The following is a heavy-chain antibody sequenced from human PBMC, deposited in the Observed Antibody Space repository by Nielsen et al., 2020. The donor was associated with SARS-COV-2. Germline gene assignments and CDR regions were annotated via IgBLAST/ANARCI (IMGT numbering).Heavy chain of an antibody. V-gene: IGHV5-10-1*04. CDR2: IDPDDSYT. CDR3: ARSGKPWGGGY. CDR1: GYSFIIFW. D-gene: IGHD1-26*01. J-gene: IGHJ4*02. Sequence: GESLKISCEGSGYSFIIFWISWVRQMPGKGLEWMGRIDPDDSYTNYSPSFQGQVTISADKCISTAYLQWSRLKASDTAMYYCARSGKPWGGGYWGQGTLVTVSS.